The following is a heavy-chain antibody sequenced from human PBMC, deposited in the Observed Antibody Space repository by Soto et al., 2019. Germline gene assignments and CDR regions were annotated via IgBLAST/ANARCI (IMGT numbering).Heavy chain of an antibody. CDR2: INPNSGGT. J-gene: IGHJ6*02. V-gene: IGHV1-2*02. D-gene: IGHD3-10*01. Sequence: AASVKVSCKASGYTFTGYYMHWLRQAPGQGLEWMGWINPNSGGTNYAQKFQGRVTMTRDTSISTAYMELSRLRSDDTAVYYCARDPLTMVRGVPYYYYGMDVWGQGTTVTVSS. CDR1: GYTFTGYY. CDR3: ARDPLTMVRGVPYYYYGMDV.